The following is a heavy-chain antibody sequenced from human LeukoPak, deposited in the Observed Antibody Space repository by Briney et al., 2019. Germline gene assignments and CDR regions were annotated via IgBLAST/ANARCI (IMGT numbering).Heavy chain of an antibody. D-gene: IGHD2-2*02. Sequence: GESLKISCKGSGDTFNTHWIGWVRQMPGKGLEWMGIIYSGDSDTRYSPSFEGQVTISADKSSRTAYLQWSSLKASDTAMYYCARLESRETQSIEQKLLYGYYYYYYMDVWGKGTTVTVSS. CDR3: ARLESRETQSIEQKLLYGYYYYYYMDV. J-gene: IGHJ6*03. CDR2: IYSGDSDT. V-gene: IGHV5-51*01. CDR1: GDTFNTHW.